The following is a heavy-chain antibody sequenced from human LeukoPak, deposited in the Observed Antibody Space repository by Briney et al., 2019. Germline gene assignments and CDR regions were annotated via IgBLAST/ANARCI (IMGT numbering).Heavy chain of an antibody. Sequence: ASVKVSCKASGYTFTSYAMHWVRQAPGQRLEGMGWINAGNGNTKYSQKFQGRVTITRDTSASTAYMELSSLRSEDTAVYYCARWYYYDSSGYYYGGWFDPWGQGTLVTVSS. CDR1: GYTFTSYA. CDR3: ARWYYYDSSGYYYGGWFDP. J-gene: IGHJ5*02. V-gene: IGHV1-3*01. D-gene: IGHD3-22*01. CDR2: INAGNGNT.